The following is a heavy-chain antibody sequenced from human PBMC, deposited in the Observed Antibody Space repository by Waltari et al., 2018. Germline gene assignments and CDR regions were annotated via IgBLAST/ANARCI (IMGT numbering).Heavy chain of an antibody. V-gene: IGHV3-23*01. CDR2: MSGSGGNT. J-gene: IGHJ4*02. Sequence: EVQLLESGGGLVKPGGSLRLSCASSGLPFSTYAMSWVRQAPGRGLEWVSGMSGSGGNTYYADSVKGRFTISRDNSRNTLFLQMNRLRAEDTAVYYCAKGRWYFDFWGRGTLVTVPS. CDR1: GLPFSTYA. CDR3: AKGRWYFDF.